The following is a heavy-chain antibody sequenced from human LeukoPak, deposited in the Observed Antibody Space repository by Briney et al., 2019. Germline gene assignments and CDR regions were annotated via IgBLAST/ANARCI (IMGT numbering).Heavy chain of an antibody. V-gene: IGHV1-2*02. CDR3: ASRVGSADGACYDY. CDR1: GYTFTGYC. D-gene: IGHD2-8*01. Sequence: ASVKVSCKASGYTFTGYCMHWVRQPPGQGLEWVGWFNLNSGGTEYAQKFQGRVTLTRDNSSSTAYLQLSGLTADDTAVYYCASRVGSADGACYDYRGRGTPVT. CDR2: FNLNSGGT. J-gene: IGHJ4*02.